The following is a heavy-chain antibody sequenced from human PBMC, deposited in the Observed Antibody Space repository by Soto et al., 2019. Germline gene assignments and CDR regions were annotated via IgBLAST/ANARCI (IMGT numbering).Heavy chain of an antibody. CDR2: VRYTGST. CDR1: GGSLSPYY. CDR3: ARHSNIWWFDY. Sequence: ASETLSLTCTVSGGSLSPYYWTWIRQAPGKGLEWFGYVRYTGSTNYNPSLRGRVSMSVDTSRNQFSLKLSSVSAADTAVYYCARHSNIWWFDYWGQGALVTVSS. V-gene: IGHV4-59*08. J-gene: IGHJ4*02. D-gene: IGHD6-13*01.